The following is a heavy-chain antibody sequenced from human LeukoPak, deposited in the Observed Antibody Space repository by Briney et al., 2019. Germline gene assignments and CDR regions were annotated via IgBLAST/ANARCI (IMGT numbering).Heavy chain of an antibody. J-gene: IGHJ4*02. V-gene: IGHV3-23*01. CDR3: AKEGPMVRDFDY. CDR2: ISGSGGST. D-gene: IGHD3-10*01. Sequence: GGSLRLSCAASGFTFSTYATSWVRQASGKGLEWVSAISGSGGSTYYADSVKGRFTISRDSSKNTLYLQMNSLRAEDTAVYYCAKEGPMVRDFDYWGQGTLVTVSS. CDR1: GFTFSTYA.